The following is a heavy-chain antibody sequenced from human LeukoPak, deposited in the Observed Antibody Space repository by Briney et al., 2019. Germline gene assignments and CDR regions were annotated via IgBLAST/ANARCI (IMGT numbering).Heavy chain of an antibody. CDR3: ARSKKMATIRFDY. CDR2: IYYSGST. J-gene: IGHJ4*02. CDR1: GGSISSYY. Sequence: SETLSLTCTVSGGSISSYYWSWIRQPPGKGLEWIGYIYYSGSTNYNPSLKSRVTISVDTSKNQFSLKLSSVTAADTAVYYCARSKKMATIRFDYWGQGTLVTVSS. D-gene: IGHD5-24*01. V-gene: IGHV4-59*01.